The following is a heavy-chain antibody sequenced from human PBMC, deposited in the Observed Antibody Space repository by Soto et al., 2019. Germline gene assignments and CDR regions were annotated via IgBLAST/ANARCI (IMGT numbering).Heavy chain of an antibody. D-gene: IGHD1-26*01. V-gene: IGHV1-2*02. CDR2: INPNSGGT. CDR3: AREQWELPRPINWFDP. Sequence: GASVKVSCKASGYTFTGYYMHWVRQAPGQGLEWMGWINPNSGGTNYAQKFQGRVTMTRDTSISTAYMELSRLRSDDTAVYYCAREQWELPRPINWFDPWGQGTLVTVS. CDR1: GYTFTGYY. J-gene: IGHJ5*02.